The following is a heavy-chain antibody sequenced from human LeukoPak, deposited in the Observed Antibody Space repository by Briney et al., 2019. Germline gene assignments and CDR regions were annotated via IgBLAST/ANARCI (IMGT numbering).Heavy chain of an antibody. Sequence: ASVKVSCKASGYTFTSYGISWVRQAPGQGLEWMGWISAYNGNTNYAQKLQGRVTMTTDTSTSTAYMGLRSLRSDDTGVYYCARPTYYYDSSGLDYFDYWGQGTLVTVSS. D-gene: IGHD3-22*01. CDR1: GYTFTSYG. J-gene: IGHJ4*02. V-gene: IGHV1-18*01. CDR2: ISAYNGNT. CDR3: ARPTYYYDSSGLDYFDY.